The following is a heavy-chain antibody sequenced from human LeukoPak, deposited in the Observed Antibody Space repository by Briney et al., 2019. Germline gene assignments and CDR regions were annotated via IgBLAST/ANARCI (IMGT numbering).Heavy chain of an antibody. CDR1: GYTFTSYG. CDR2: ISAYNGNT. Sequence: ALVKVSCKASGYTFTSYGISWVRQAPGQGLEWMGWISAYNGNTNYAQKLQGRVTMTTDTSTSTAYMELRSLRSDDTAVYYCARDLVGAPSIPYYYYYGMDVWGQGTTVTVSS. D-gene: IGHD1-26*01. J-gene: IGHJ6*02. CDR3: ARDLVGAPSIPYYYYYGMDV. V-gene: IGHV1-18*01.